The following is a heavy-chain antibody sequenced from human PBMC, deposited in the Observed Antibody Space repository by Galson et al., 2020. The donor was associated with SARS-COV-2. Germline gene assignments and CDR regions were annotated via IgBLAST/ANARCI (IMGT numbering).Heavy chain of an antibody. CDR1: GGSISSYY. D-gene: IGHD5-12*01. V-gene: IGHV4-59*01. CDR3: AREAGDGYNKFDS. Sequence: ASETLSLTCTVSGGSISSYYWNWIRQVPGKGLEWIAYIHYTGDTNYNPSLKSRVTISLDTSKNQFSLRMSSVTAADTAVYYCAREAGDGYNKFDSGSQGTLVTVSS. CDR2: IHYTGDT. J-gene: IGHJ4*02.